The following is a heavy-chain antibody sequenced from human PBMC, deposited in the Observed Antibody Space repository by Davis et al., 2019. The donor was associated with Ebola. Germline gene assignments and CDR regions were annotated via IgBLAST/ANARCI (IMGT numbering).Heavy chain of an antibody. CDR2: LNAGNGNT. CDR1: GYTFTSYA. D-gene: IGHD2-15*01. Sequence: ASVKVSCKASGYTFTSYAMHWVRQAPGQRLEWMGWLNAGNGNTKYSQKFQGRVTITRDTSASTAYMELSSLRSEDTAVYYCARRMLRAEAFDYWGQGTLVTVSS. CDR3: ARRMLRAEAFDY. V-gene: IGHV1-3*01. J-gene: IGHJ4*02.